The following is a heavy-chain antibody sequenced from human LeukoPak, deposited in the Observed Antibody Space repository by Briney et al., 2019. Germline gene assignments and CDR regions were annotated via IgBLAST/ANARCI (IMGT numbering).Heavy chain of an antibody. CDR1: GFTFSTYG. Sequence: GGSLRLSCAASGFTFSTYGMRWVRQATGKGLEWVAFIQYDGTKKYYADSVQGRFSISRDNSKNTLYLQMNSLRAEDTAVYYCAKDFETVAGGVIRAFDYWGQGTLVTVSS. D-gene: IGHD6-19*01. V-gene: IGHV3-30*02. CDR2: IQYDGTKK. J-gene: IGHJ4*02. CDR3: AKDFETVAGGVIRAFDY.